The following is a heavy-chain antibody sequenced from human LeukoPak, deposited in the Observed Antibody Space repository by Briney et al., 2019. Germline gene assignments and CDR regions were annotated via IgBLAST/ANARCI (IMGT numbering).Heavy chain of an antibody. CDR1: GFTYSSYS. CDR3: ARSPGAVDFDY. V-gene: IGHV3-21*01. Sequence: GGSLRLSCAASGFTYSSYSMNWVRQAPGKGLEWVSSISSSSSYIYYAESVKGRFTISRDNAKNSLYLQMNSLRAEDTAVYYCARSPGAVDFDYWGQGTLVTVSS. D-gene: IGHD3-16*01. CDR2: ISSSSSYI. J-gene: IGHJ4*02.